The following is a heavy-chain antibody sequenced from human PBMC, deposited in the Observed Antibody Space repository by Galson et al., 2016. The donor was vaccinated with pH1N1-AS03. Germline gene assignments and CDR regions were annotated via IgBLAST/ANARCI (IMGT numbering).Heavy chain of an antibody. V-gene: IGHV1-18*01. Sequence: SVKVSCKASGYDFNKYGITWVRQAPGQGLEWVGWISGDSSQTKSAQIVQDRVTLTTGTSTSTAYLEMRSLRSNDTAVYYCARGSGTSATTSLPYWGQGTLVTVSS. CDR2: ISGDSSQT. J-gene: IGHJ4*02. D-gene: IGHD2-15*01. CDR1: GYDFNKYG. CDR3: ARGSGTSATTSLPY.